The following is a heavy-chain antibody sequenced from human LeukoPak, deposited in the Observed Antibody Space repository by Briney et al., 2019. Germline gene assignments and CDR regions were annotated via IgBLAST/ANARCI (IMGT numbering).Heavy chain of an antibody. CDR1: GGSISSSSYY. J-gene: IGHJ4*02. CDR3: ASHVGGRGKFDY. V-gene: IGHV4-39*01. Sequence: SETLSLTCTVSGGSISSSSYYWGWIRQPPGKGLEWIGSIYYSGSTYYNPSLKSRVTISVDTSKNQFSLKLSSVTAADTAVYYCASHVGGRGKFDYWGQGTLVTVSS. CDR2: IYYSGST. D-gene: IGHD3-10*01.